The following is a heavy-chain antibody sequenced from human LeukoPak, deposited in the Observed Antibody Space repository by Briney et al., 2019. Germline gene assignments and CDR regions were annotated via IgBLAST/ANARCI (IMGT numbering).Heavy chain of an antibody. Sequence: SETLSLTCTVSGGSISSYYWSWIRQPPGKGLEWIGYIYYSGSTNYNPSLKSRVTISVDTSKNQFSLKLSSVTAADTAVYYCARAVVDDYVWGSYRYGYWGQGTLVTVSS. D-gene: IGHD3-16*02. CDR1: GGSISSYY. CDR2: IYYSGST. CDR3: ARAVVDDYVWGSYRYGY. J-gene: IGHJ4*02. V-gene: IGHV4-59*08.